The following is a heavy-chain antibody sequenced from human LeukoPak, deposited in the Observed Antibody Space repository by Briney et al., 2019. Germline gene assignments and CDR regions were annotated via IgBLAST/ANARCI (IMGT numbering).Heavy chain of an antibody. J-gene: IGHJ4*02. Sequence: KTSETLSLTCTVSGGSISGSYWTWIRQPPGKGLEWIAYIYDSGSTNYNPSLKSRVTISVDTSKNQFSLKMSSVTTADTAFYYCARARRYTSSAFDYWGQGTLVTVSS. CDR1: GGSISGSY. V-gene: IGHV4-59*13. CDR2: IYDSGST. CDR3: ARARRYTSSAFDY. D-gene: IGHD6-13*01.